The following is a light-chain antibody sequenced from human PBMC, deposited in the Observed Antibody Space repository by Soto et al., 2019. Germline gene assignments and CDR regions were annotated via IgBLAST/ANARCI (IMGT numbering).Light chain of an antibody. Sequence: EVVLTQSPGTLSLSPGERATLSCRASQSVSNNHLAWYQQKPGQSPKLPIFVSSDSPTCIPDAVSGSGSGIEFHLSLSSLECEDFAVNYCQCYGSSPPYSFDQGTKLEIK. J-gene: IGKJ2*01. V-gene: IGKV3-20*01. CDR2: VSS. CDR3: QCYGSSPPYS. CDR1: QSVSNNH.